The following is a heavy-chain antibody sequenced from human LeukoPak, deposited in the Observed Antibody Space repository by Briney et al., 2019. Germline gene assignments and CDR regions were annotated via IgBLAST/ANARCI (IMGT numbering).Heavy chain of an antibody. D-gene: IGHD3-22*01. V-gene: IGHV1-69*04. CDR3: ARAFYYDISGYNWFDP. Sequence: SVKVSCKASGGSFSDYAFSWVRQAPGQGLEWMGRIIPILGRGNYPQKFQGRLTITADKTTSTAYMELSSLRSEDTAVYYCARAFYYDISGYNWFDPWGQGTLVTVSS. CDR1: GGSFSDYA. J-gene: IGHJ5*02. CDR2: IIPILGRG.